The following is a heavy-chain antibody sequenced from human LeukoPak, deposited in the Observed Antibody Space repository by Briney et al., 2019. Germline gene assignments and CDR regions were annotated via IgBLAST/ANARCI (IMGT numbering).Heavy chain of an antibody. D-gene: IGHD3-9*01. J-gene: IGHJ1*01. Sequence: GGSLRLSCAASGFTFSSYWMHWVRQAPGKGLVWVSRSDGSSTSYADSVKGRFTISRDNAKNTLYLQMNSLRAEDTAVYYCARASLPTIYYFQHWGQGTLVTVSS. CDR3: ARASLPTIYYFQH. CDR1: GFTFSSYW. CDR2: SDGSST. V-gene: IGHV3-74*01.